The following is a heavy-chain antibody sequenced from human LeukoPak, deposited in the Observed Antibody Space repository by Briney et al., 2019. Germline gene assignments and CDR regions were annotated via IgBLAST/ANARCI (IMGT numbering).Heavy chain of an antibody. CDR2: INHSGRT. CDR1: GGSFSGYY. V-gene: IGHV4-34*01. J-gene: IGHJ4*02. D-gene: IGHD2-2*02. Sequence: SETLSLTCAVYGGSFSGYYWSWMRQPPGKGLEWIGEINHSGRTNYNPSLKSRVTISVDTSKNQFSLKLSSVTAADTAVYYCATFSYTVKGVYWGQGTLVTVSS. CDR3: ATFSYTVKGVY.